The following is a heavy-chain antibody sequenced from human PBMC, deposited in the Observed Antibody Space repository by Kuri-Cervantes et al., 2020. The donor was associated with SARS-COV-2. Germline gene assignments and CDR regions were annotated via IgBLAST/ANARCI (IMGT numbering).Heavy chain of an antibody. D-gene: IGHD2-15*01. V-gene: IGHV1-18*01. CDR3: ARMITSGGSWYYYYGMDV. CDR1: GDTFTSYG. J-gene: IGHJ6*02. Sequence: ASVKVSCKASGDTFTSYGISWVRQAPGQGLEWMGWSSAYNGNTKYAQKLQGRVTMTTDTSTSTAYMELRSLRSDDTAVYYCARMITSGGSWYYYYGMDVWGQGTTVTVSS. CDR2: SSAYNGNT.